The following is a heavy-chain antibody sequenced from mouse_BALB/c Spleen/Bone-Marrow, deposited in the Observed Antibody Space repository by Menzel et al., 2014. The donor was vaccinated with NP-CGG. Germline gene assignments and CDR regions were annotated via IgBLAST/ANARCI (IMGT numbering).Heavy chain of an antibody. CDR1: GDSITSGY. D-gene: IGHD3-1*01. V-gene: IGHV3-8*02. Sequence: VQLKQSGPSLVEPSQTLSLPCSVTGDSITSGYWNWIRKFPGNKLEYMGYISYSGSTYYNPSLKSRISITRDTSKNLYYLQLNSVTTKDTATYYCARSGSSGYHYYAMDYWGQGTSVTVSS. CDR3: ARSGSSGYHYYAMDY. J-gene: IGHJ4*01. CDR2: ISYSGST.